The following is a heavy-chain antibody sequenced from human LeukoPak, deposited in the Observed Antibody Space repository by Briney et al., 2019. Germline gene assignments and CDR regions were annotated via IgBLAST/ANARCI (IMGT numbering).Heavy chain of an antibody. CDR2: MNPNSGNT. Sequence: ASVKVSCKASGYTFTSYDINWVRQATGQGLEWTGWMNPNSGNTGYAQKFQGRVTMTRNTSISTAYMELSSLRSEDTAVYYCARCPAGPPYWYFDLWGRGTRVTVSS. CDR1: GYTFTSYD. J-gene: IGHJ2*01. V-gene: IGHV1-8*01. D-gene: IGHD2-2*01. CDR3: ARCPAGPPYWYFDL.